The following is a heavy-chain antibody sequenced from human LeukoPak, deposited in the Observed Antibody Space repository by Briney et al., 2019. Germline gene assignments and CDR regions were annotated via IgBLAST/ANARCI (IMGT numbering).Heavy chain of an antibody. CDR2: ISGSGGST. J-gene: IGHJ6*03. Sequence: GGSLRLSCAASGFTFSSYAMSWVRQAPGKGLEWVSAISGSGGSTYYADSVKGRFTISRDNSKNTLYLQMNSLRAEDTAVYYCARLAAAVNYYYYMDVWGKGTTVTVSS. CDR1: GFTFSSYA. D-gene: IGHD6-13*01. V-gene: IGHV3-23*01. CDR3: ARLAAAVNYYYYMDV.